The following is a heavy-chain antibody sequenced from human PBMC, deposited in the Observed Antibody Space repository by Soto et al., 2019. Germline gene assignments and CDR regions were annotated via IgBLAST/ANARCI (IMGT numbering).Heavy chain of an antibody. Sequence: EVQLVESGGGLVQPGGSLRLSCAASGFTFTSYWMSWVRQAPGKGLEWVANIKQDGSSKYYRDSVKGRFTVSGDNAKSSIFLPMDSLRQDETAVYRCARILVILVERDFDFWCQGILVTVSS. CDR2: IKQDGSSK. V-gene: IGHV3-7*05. J-gene: IGHJ4*02. CDR1: GFTFTSYW. CDR3: ARILVILVERDFDF. D-gene: IGHD3-9*01.